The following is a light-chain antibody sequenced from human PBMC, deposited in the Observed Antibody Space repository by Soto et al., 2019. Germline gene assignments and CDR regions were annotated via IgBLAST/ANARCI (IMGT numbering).Light chain of an antibody. J-gene: IGKJ1*01. CDR2: GAS. CDR3: QQYNNCPPWT. Sequence: EIVMTQSPATLSVSPGERATLSCRASQSVSSNLAWYQQKPGQAPRLLIYGASTRATGIPARFSGSGSGTESTLTISHLQSEDFAVYYCQQYNNCPPWTFGQGTKVEIK. CDR1: QSVSSN. V-gene: IGKV3-15*01.